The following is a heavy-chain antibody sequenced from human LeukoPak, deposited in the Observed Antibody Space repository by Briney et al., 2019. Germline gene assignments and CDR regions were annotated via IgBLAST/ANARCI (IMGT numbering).Heavy chain of an antibody. D-gene: IGHD6-19*01. CDR3: VRGTRLAHYYMDV. J-gene: IGHJ6*03. V-gene: IGHV1-8*03. CDR1: GYTFSSYD. Sequence: ASVKVSCKASGYTFSSYDFNWVRQATGQGLKWMGWMNPNSGNTGYAQKFQGRVTITRNTSITTTYMELSSLRSEDTAVYYCVRGTRLAHYYMDVWGKGTTVTVSS. CDR2: MNPNSGNT.